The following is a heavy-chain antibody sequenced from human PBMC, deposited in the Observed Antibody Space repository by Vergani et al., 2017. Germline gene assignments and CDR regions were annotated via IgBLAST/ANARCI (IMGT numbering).Heavy chain of an antibody. Sequence: QVQLVQSGAEVKKPGSSVKVSCKASGGTFSSYTISWVRQAPGQGLEWMGRIIPILGIANYAQKFQGRVTITADKSTSTASMELSSLRSEDTAVYYCARGGGAIPADPTNPRVAYYYYYMDVWGKGTTVTVSS. CDR2: IIPILGIA. V-gene: IGHV1-69*02. J-gene: IGHJ6*03. CDR3: ARGGGAIPADPTNPRVAYYYYYMDV. CDR1: GGTFSSYT. D-gene: IGHD2-2*01.